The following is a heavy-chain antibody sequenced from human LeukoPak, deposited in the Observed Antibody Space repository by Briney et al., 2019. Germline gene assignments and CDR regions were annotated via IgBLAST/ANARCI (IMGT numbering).Heavy chain of an antibody. CDR2: INSAGDNI. V-gene: IGHV3-11*04. CDR1: GFTFSDYF. Sequence: PGGSLRLSCVASGFTFSDYFMSWLRQAPGKGLEWLSFINSAGDNIYYADSVKGRFTISRDNAKKTLYLEMNSVRMEDTAIYYCATSRVFDYWGQGTLVTVSS. CDR3: ATSRVFDY. J-gene: IGHJ4*02.